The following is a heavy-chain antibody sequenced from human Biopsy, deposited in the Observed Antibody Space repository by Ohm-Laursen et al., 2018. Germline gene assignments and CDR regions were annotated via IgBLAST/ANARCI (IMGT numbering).Heavy chain of an antibody. J-gene: IGHJ4*02. CDR2: ISDSGST. V-gene: IGHV4-4*09. D-gene: IGHD3-9*01. Sequence: SETLSLTCAVSGGSISSFYWTWIRQPPGKGPEWIGDISDSGSTNYKPSLKSRVIISVDTSKNHFSLNLSSVTAADTAVYYCASRSLFFRYFASWGQGTPVAVSS. CDR1: GGSISSFY. CDR3: ASRSLFFRYFAS.